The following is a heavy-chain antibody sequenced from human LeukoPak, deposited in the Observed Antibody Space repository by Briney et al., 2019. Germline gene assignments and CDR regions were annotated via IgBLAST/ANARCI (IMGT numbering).Heavy chain of an antibody. J-gene: IGHJ4*02. V-gene: IGHV1-8*01. CDR1: GYTFTSYD. D-gene: IGHD6-19*01. CDR2: MNPNSGNT. Sequence: ASVKVSCKASGYTFTSYDINWVRQATGQGLEWMGWMNPNSGNTGYAQKFQGRVTMTRDTPTSTVYMELSSLRSEDTAVYYCASGDSSAVGFDYWGQGTLVTVSS. CDR3: ASGDSSAVGFDY.